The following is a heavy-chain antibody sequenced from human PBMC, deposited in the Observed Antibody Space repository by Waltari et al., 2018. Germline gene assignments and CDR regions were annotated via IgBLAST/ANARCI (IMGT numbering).Heavy chain of an antibody. CDR1: GDSITNNFF. V-gene: IGHV4-4*02. CDR2: VHQSGRS. Sequence: QVQLQESGPGLVKPSGTLSLTCTVSGDSITNNFFWRWVRQSPGKGLEWIGQVHQSGRSNYTPSLESRVTVSMDTSKNQFSLKMTSVTAADTATYYCAGDRGRGLYLDSWGQGTLVTVSP. CDR3: AGDRGRGLYLDS. J-gene: IGHJ4*02. D-gene: IGHD2-15*01.